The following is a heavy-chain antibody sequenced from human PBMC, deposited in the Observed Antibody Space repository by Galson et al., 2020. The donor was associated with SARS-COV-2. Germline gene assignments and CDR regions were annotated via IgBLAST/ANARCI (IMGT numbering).Heavy chain of an antibody. CDR1: GFSLSTSGMC. D-gene: IGHD3-9*01. CDR2: IDWDDDK. Sequence: SGPTLVKPTQTLTLTCTFSGFSLSTSGMCVSWIRQPPGKALEWLARIDWDDDKYYSTSLKTRLTISKDTSKNQVVLTMTNMDPVDTATYYWARTHDDIFTGYYTGDDYWGQGTLVTVFS. J-gene: IGHJ4*02. CDR3: ARTHDDIFTGYYTGDDY. V-gene: IGHV2-70*11.